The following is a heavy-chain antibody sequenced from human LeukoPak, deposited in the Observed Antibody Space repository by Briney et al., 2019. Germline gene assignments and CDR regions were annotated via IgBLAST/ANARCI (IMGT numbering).Heavy chain of an antibody. Sequence: SETLSLTCTVSGDSISSYYWSWIRQPPGKGLEWLGYIYYSGRTNYNPSLKSRVSISVDTSKNQFSLKLNSVTAADTAVYYCASGTTKTPLSFDPWGQGTLVTVSS. CDR3: ASGTTKTPLSFDP. CDR1: GDSISSYY. CDR2: IYYSGRT. V-gene: IGHV4-59*01. J-gene: IGHJ5*02. D-gene: IGHD1-14*01.